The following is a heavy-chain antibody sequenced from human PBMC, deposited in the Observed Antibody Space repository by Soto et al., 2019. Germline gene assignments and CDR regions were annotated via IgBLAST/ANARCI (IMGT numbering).Heavy chain of an antibody. Sequence: VGALRHSFSASGFTFSRYHRHWLCQATGKGLEWVSVIGTAGDTYYPGSVKGRFTIFRENAKNSFYLQMNSLRAEDTAVYYCARAAGYSYGSYYYYYGMDVWG. CDR1: GFTFSRYH. D-gene: IGHD5-18*01. CDR2: IGTAGDT. V-gene: IGHV3-13*01. CDR3: ARAAGYSYGSYYYYYGMDV. J-gene: IGHJ6*02.